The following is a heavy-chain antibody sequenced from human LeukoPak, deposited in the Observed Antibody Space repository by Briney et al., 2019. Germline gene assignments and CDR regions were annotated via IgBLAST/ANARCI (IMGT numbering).Heavy chain of an antibody. CDR1: GFTFSSYA. CDR3: AKPVFEYSRHNWFDP. V-gene: IGHV3-23*01. D-gene: IGHD6-6*01. Sequence: PGGSLRLSCVASGFTFSSYAMSWVRQAPGKGLEWVSVVSGGGGSTYYADSVEGRFTISRDNSKNTLYLQVNSLRAEDTAVYYCAKPVFEYSRHNWFDPWGQGTLVTVSS. CDR2: VSGGGGST. J-gene: IGHJ5*02.